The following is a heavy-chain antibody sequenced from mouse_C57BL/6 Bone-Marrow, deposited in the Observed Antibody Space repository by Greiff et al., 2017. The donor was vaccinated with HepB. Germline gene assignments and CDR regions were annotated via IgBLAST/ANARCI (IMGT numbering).Heavy chain of an antibody. Sequence: HVQLQQPGAELVKPGASVKLSCKASGYTFTSYWMHWVKQRPGQGLEWIGMIHPNSGSTNYNEKFKSKATLTVDKSSSTAYMQLSSLTSEDSAVYYCARWGYYYFDYWGQGTTLTVSS. CDR3: ARWGYYYFDY. CDR2: IHPNSGST. D-gene: IGHD2-14*01. CDR1: GYTFTSYW. J-gene: IGHJ2*01. V-gene: IGHV1-64*01.